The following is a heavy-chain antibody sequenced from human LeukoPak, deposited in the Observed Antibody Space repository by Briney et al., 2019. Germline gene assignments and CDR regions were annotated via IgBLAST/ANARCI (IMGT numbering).Heavy chain of an antibody. CDR3: ARGDGSSSTDWYFDL. CDR1: GYTLTSYY. Sequence: ASVKVSCTASGYTLTSYYMHWVQQTPGQGLEWMGIINPSGGSTNYAQKFRGRVTMTRDTSTSTVYMGLSSLRSEDTAVYYCARGDGSSSTDWYFDLWGRGTLVTVSS. V-gene: IGHV1-46*01. CDR2: INPSGGST. J-gene: IGHJ2*01. D-gene: IGHD6-13*01.